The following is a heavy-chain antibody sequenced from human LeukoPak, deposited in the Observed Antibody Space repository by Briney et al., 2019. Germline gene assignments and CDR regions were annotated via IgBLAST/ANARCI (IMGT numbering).Heavy chain of an antibody. J-gene: IGHJ2*01. D-gene: IGHD5-18*01. CDR1: GFTFSSYA. CDR3: AKDSAMVTDWYFDL. Sequence: GGSLRLSCAASGFTFSSYAMSWVRQAPGKGLEWVSAISGSGGSTYYADSVKGRFTISRDNSKNTLYLQMNSPRAEDTAVYYCAKDSAMVTDWYFDLWGRGTLVTVSS. V-gene: IGHV3-23*01. CDR2: ISGSGGST.